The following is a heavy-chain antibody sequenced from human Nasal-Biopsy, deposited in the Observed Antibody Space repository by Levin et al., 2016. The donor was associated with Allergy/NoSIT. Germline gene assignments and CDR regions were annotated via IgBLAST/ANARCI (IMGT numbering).Heavy chain of an antibody. J-gene: IGHJ4*02. D-gene: IGHD3-3*01. Sequence: ASVKVSCKASGYTFSDFGISWVRQAPGQGLEWMGWIAPYNGKTKYEKKFQGRLTLTTEMSRNIAYLEVGRLASDDTAVYFCARDAPQHYDFWSGYDYAFDYWGQGTLVTVS. CDR2: IAPYNGKT. V-gene: IGHV1-18*01. CDR1: GYTFSDFG. CDR3: ARDAPQHYDFWSGYDYAFDY.